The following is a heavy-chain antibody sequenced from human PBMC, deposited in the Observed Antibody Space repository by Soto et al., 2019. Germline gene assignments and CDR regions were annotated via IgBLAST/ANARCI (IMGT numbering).Heavy chain of an antibody. V-gene: IGHV4-31*01. J-gene: IGHJ4*02. CDR1: GGSISSGGYY. D-gene: IGHD5-18*01. CDR3: ARSGYSYGPNPLLY. CDR2: IYYSGST. Sequence: QVQLQESGPGLVKPSQTLSLTCTVSGGSISSGGYYWSWIRQHPGKGLEWSGYIYYSGSTYYNPSLKSLVTISVDTSKNQFSLKLSSVTAADTAVYYCARSGYSYGPNPLLYWGQGTLVTVSS.